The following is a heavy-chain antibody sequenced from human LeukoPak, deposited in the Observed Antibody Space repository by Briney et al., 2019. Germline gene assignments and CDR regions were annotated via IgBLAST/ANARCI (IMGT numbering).Heavy chain of an antibody. CDR1: GGSISSGSYY. J-gene: IGHJ6*02. CDR3: ASQHSSSDYYYGMDV. Sequence: PSETLSLTCTASGGSISSGSYYWSWIRQPAGKGLEWIGRIYTSGSTNYNPSLKSRVTISVDTSKNQFSLKLSSVTAADTAVYYCASQHSSSDYYYGMDVWGQGTTVTVSS. V-gene: IGHV4-61*02. CDR2: IYTSGST. D-gene: IGHD6-13*01.